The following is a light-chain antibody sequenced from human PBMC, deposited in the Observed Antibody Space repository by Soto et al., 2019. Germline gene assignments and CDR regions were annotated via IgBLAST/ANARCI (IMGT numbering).Light chain of an antibody. CDR1: QSVGKNF. J-gene: IGKJ1*01. V-gene: IGKV3-20*01. Sequence: EIVLTQSPGTLSLSPGERATLSCRASQSVGKNFVAWYQQKPGQAPRFLMYGASTRATGIPDRFSGSGSGTEFTLTINRLEPEDFAVYYCHQYADSPRTFGQGTKVEI. CDR2: GAS. CDR3: HQYADSPRT.